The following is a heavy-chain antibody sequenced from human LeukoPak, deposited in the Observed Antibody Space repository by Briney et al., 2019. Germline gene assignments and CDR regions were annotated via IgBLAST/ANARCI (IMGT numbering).Heavy chain of an antibody. CDR2: ISAYNGNT. CDR3: ARDIATVQHQD. V-gene: IGHV1-18*01. Sequence: ASVRVSCKTSGYTFTSYGISWVRQAPGQGLEWVGWISAYNGNTNYVQKFRGRVAMTTDTSTSTVYMDLRSLRSGDTAVYYWARDIATVQHQDWGQGTLVTVSS. J-gene: IGHJ4*02. CDR1: GYTFTSYG. D-gene: IGHD1-1*01.